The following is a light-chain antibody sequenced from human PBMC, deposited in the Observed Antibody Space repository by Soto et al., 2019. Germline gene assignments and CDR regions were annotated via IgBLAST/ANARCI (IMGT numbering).Light chain of an antibody. CDR1: QGISSW. Sequence: DHPMAPSPFPLSSSVGGRGTLTCRASQGISSWLAWYQQKPGKAPKLLIYKASTLESGVPPNFSGSGSGTEFTLTISSLQPEDFATYYCQQYNSYPWTFGQGTKVDI. J-gene: IGKJ1*01. CDR3: QQYNSYPWT. CDR2: KAS. V-gene: IGKV1-5*03.